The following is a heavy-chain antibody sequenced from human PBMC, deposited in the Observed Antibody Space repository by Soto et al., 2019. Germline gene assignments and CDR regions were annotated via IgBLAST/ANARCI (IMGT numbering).Heavy chain of an antibody. CDR3: AREVSYRAYNFAIGIQLWSLDR. V-gene: IGHV4-4*07. Sequence: LQTLPLTCTVSRGYVKNLHWSWIRQPAGKGLEWIGRIFPNGNTDYSPSLMRRVTLSVVTSKNQISLNLTSVPAAHMAVYYCAREVSYRAYNFAIGIQLWSLDRWCQGLPVTV. CDR1: RGYVKNLH. J-gene: IGHJ4*02. D-gene: IGHD1-1*01. CDR2: IFPNGNT.